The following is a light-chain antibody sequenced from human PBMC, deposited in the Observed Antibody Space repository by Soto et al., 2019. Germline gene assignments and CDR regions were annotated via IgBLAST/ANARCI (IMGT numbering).Light chain of an antibody. V-gene: IGKV3-11*01. CDR1: QSVDSY. CDR2: DAS. CDR3: QQRSKWPLT. Sequence: EIVLTQSPVTLSLSPGERATLSCRASQSVDSYLAWYQQKPGQAPRLLIYDASNRATGIPARFSGSGSGTDFTLTINSLGPEDFAVYYCQQRSKWPLTFGGGTKVEIK. J-gene: IGKJ4*01.